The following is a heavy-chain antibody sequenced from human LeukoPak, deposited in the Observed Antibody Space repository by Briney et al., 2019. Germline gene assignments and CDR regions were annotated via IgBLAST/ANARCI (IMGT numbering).Heavy chain of an antibody. J-gene: IGHJ3*02. CDR1: GYTFIRYG. Sequence: GASVKVSCKASGYTFIRYGISWVRQAPGQGLDWMGWMNPNNGNTNYVQKLQGRVTMTTDTSTSTAYMELRSLRSDDTAVYYCARVGYDSSGRHRYAFDIWGQGTMVTVSS. D-gene: IGHD3-22*01. V-gene: IGHV1-18*01. CDR3: ARVGYDSSGRHRYAFDI. CDR2: MNPNNGNT.